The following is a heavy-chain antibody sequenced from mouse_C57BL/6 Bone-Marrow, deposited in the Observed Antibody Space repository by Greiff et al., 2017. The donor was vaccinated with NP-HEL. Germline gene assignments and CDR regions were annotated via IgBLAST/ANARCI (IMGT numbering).Heavy chain of an antibody. J-gene: IGHJ4*01. CDR1: GYTFTSYW. CDR2: IDPSDSYT. Sequence: QVQLQQPGAELVRPGTSVKLSCKASGYTFTSYWMHWVKQRPGQGLEWIGVIDPSDSYTNYNQKFKGKATLTVDTSSSTAYMQLSSLTSEDSAVYYCARKGGPYAMDYWGQGTSVTVSS. V-gene: IGHV1-59*01. CDR3: ARKGGPYAMDY.